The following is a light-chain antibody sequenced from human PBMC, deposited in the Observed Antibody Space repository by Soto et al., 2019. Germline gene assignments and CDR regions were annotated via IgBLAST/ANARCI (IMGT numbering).Light chain of an antibody. CDR1: QYISSW. J-gene: IGKJ1*01. V-gene: IGKV1-5*03. Sequence: DIQMTQSPSTLSASVGDRVTITCRASQYISSWLAWYQQKPGKAPKLLIYTASSLESGVPSRFSGSGSGTEFTHTISSLQPDDFATYYCQQYNSQRTVGQGTKVEIK. CDR2: TAS. CDR3: QQYNSQRT.